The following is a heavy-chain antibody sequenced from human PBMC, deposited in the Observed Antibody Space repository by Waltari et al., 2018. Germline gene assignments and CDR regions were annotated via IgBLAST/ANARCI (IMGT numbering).Heavy chain of an antibody. CDR1: GFTVSSYG. Sequence: QVQLVESGGGVVQPGRSLRLSCAASGFTVSSYGMHWVRPAPGKGLEWGAVIWYDGSNKYYADSVKGRFTISRDNSKNTLYLQMNSLRAEDTAMYYCATGYDFWSGQNPLDYWGQGTLVTVSS. J-gene: IGHJ4*02. D-gene: IGHD3-3*01. V-gene: IGHV3-33*08. CDR2: IWYDGSNK. CDR3: ATGYDFWSGQNPLDY.